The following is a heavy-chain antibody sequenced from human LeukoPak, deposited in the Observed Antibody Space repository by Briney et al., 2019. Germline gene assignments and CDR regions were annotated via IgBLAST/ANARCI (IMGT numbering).Heavy chain of an antibody. CDR1: GFTVRSKY. J-gene: IGHJ4*02. CDR3: ARDVSTMAYFDC. Sequence: QPGGSLRLSCAASGFTVRSKYMSWVPQAPGKGLEWVSSIYTGGGRYNADSVQGRFTISRDKTKNTLYLQMNSLRAEDTAVYYCARDVSTMAYFDCWGQGALVTVSS. CDR2: IYTGGGR. D-gene: IGHD3-10*01. V-gene: IGHV3-66*02.